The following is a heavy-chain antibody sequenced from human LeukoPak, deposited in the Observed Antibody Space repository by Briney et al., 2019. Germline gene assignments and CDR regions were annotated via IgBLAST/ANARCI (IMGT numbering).Heavy chain of an antibody. CDR1: GGTFSSYA. J-gene: IGHJ4*02. CDR3: ARDLVVPAATGDY. CDR2: IIPIFGTA. V-gene: IGHV1-69*13. D-gene: IGHD2-2*01. Sequence: GASVKVSCKASGGTFSSYAISWVRQAPGQGLERMGGIIPIFGTANYAQKFQGRVTITADESTSTAYMELSSLRSEDTAVYYCARDLVVPAATGDYWGQGTLVTVSS.